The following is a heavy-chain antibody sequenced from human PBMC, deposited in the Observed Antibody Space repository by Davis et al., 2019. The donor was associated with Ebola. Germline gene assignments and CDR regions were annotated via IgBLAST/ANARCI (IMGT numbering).Heavy chain of an antibody. V-gene: IGHV4-59*08. D-gene: IGHD1-14*01. CDR2: IHYTGNT. Sequence: PSETLSLTCTVSGDSISGYYWSWLRQPPGKELEWIGYIHYTGNTDYNPSLKSRVTISVDTSRNQLSLNLTSVIAADTAVYYCARRDNNFDYWGHGTLVTVSS. J-gene: IGHJ4*01. CDR1: GDSISGYY. CDR3: ARRDNNFDY.